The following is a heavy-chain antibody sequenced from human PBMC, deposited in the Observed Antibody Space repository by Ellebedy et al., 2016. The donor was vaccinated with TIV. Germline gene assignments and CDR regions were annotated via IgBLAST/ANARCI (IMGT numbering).Heavy chain of an antibody. J-gene: IGHJ3*02. Sequence: GESLKISCKGSGYSFTSYWIGWVRQMPGKGLEWMGIIYPGDSDTRYRPSFQGQVIISADKSISTAYLQWSSLKASDTAMYYCARPSSSGWYFAAFDIWGQGTMVTVSS. CDR3: ARPSSSGWYFAAFDI. V-gene: IGHV5-51*01. CDR1: GYSFTSYW. CDR2: IYPGDSDT. D-gene: IGHD6-19*01.